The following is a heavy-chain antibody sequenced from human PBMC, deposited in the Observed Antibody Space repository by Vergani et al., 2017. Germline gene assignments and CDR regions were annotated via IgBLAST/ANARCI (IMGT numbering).Heavy chain of an antibody. CDR3: AKVGRSEVAGTFGAFDI. Sequence: QEQLVQSGAEVRKPGASVKVSCKASGYNFTSFDINWVRLATGQGLEWMGWMNPKSGNTAYAAKFQGRITMTRDSSTDTAYMEMKSLRSEDTAIYFCAKVGRSEVAGTFGAFDIWGQGTMVTVSS. D-gene: IGHD6-19*01. CDR2: MNPKSGNT. CDR1: GYNFTSFD. V-gene: IGHV1-8*01. J-gene: IGHJ3*02.